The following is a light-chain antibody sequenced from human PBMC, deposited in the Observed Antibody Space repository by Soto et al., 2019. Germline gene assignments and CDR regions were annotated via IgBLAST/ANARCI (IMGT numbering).Light chain of an antibody. Sequence: QSVLTRPPSVSGAPGQRVTISCTGSSSNIGAGYDVHWYQQIPGTAPKLLIYGNSNRPSGVPDRFSGSKSGTSASLAITGLHTEVDADYYCQSYDNSLSGLNVFGTGTKVTVL. CDR2: GNS. CDR1: SSNIGAGYD. CDR3: QSYDNSLSGLNV. J-gene: IGLJ1*01. V-gene: IGLV1-40*01.